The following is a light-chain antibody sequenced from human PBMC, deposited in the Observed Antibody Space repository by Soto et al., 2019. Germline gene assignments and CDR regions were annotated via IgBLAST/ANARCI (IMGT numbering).Light chain of an antibody. J-gene: IGKJ1*01. CDR1: QSVSSIY. Sequence: EIVMTQSPTTLSVSPGERATLFCRASQSVSSIYLAWYQQKPGQAPRLLVYGASSRATGIPDRFSGSGSGTDFTLTISRLEPEDFAVYFCHQYRSSPQTFGQGTKVDIK. CDR3: HQYRSSPQT. CDR2: GAS. V-gene: IGKV3-20*01.